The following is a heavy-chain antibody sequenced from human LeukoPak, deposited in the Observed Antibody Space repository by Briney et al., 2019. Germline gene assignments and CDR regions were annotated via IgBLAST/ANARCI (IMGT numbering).Heavy chain of an antibody. D-gene: IGHD6-19*01. CDR2: ISGSGGST. V-gene: IGHV3-23*01. CDR1: RFTFSSYA. J-gene: IGHJ4*02. Sequence: GGSLRLSCAASRFTFSSYAMSWVRQAPGRGLEWVSGISGSGGSTYYADSVKGRFTISRDNSKNTLYLQMSSLRAEDTAVYYCAKGMAAVAGTWLRYRFDYWGQGTLVTVSS. CDR3: AKGMAAVAGTWLRYRFDY.